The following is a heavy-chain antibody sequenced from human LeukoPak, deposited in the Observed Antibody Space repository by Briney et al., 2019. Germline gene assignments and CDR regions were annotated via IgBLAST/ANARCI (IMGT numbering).Heavy chain of an antibody. Sequence: PGGSLRLSCAASGFTFSTYAMHWVRQAPVKGLEWVAIIPYDGSNKYYADSVKGRFTISRDNSKNTLYLQMDSLRDEDTAVYYCARSRIAAAHPVGWGQGTLVTVSS. CDR3: ARSRIAAAHPVG. CDR2: IPYDGSNK. CDR1: GFTFSTYA. J-gene: IGHJ4*02. D-gene: IGHD6-13*01. V-gene: IGHV3-30-3*01.